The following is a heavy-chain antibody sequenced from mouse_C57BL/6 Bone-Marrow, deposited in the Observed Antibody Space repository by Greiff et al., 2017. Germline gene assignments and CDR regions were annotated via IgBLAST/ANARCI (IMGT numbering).Heavy chain of an antibody. J-gene: IGHJ3*01. CDR2: ISSGSSTI. V-gene: IGHV5-17*01. CDR3: ARGTLYQRGAWFAY. D-gene: IGHD2-12*01. CDR1: GFTFSDYG. Sequence: DVMLVESGGGLVKPGGSLKLSCAASGFTFSDYGMHWVRQAPEKGLEWVAYISSGSSTIYYADTVKGRFTISRDNAKNTLFLQMTSLRSEDTAMYYCARGTLYQRGAWFAYWGQGTLVTVSA.